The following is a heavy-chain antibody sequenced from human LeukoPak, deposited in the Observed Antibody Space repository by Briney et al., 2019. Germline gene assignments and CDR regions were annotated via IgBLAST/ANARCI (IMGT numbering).Heavy chain of an antibody. CDR2: ISSSGGSI. Sequence: GGSLRLSCEASEFTLSSYAMNWVRQAPGKGLEWVSIISSSGGSIYCADSVKGRFTISRDNSKNTLYLQMNSLRAEDTAVYYCAKSKLKDFFEDWGQGTLVTVSS. V-gene: IGHV3-23*01. CDR3: AKSKLKDFFED. J-gene: IGHJ4*02. D-gene: IGHD1-26*01. CDR1: EFTLSSYA.